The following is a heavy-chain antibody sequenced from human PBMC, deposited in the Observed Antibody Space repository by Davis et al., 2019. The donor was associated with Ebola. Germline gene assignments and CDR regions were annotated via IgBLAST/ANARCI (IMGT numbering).Heavy chain of an antibody. D-gene: IGHD3-16*01. CDR1: GFTFSSYW. CDR3: ASWGFDAFDI. V-gene: IGHV3-74*01. Sequence: GESLKISCAASGFTFSSYWMHWVRQAPGKGLVWVSRINSDGSSTSYADSVKGRFTISRDNAKNTLYLQMNSLRAEDTAVYYCASWGFDAFDIWGQGTMVTVSS. CDR2: INSDGSST. J-gene: IGHJ3*02.